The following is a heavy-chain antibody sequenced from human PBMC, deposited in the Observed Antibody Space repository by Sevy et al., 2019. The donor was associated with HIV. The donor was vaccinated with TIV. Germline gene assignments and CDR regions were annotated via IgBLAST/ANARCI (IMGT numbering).Heavy chain of an antibody. D-gene: IGHD3-22*01. V-gene: IGHV3-48*03. CDR1: GFTFSSYE. CDR3: ARDKGTDDSSGIYSPYYYYYYGMDV. Sequence: GGSLRLSCAASGFTFSSYEMNWVRQAPGKGLEWVSYISSSGSTIYYADSVKGRFTISRDNAKNSLYLQMNSLRAEDTAVYYCARDKGTDDSSGIYSPYYYYYYGMDVWGQGTTVTVSS. J-gene: IGHJ6*02. CDR2: ISSSGSTI.